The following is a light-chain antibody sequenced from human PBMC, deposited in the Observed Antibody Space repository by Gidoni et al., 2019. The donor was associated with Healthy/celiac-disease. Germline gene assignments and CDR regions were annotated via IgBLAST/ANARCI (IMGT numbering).Light chain of an antibody. Sequence: IVLTHSPATLSLSPVERATLSCRDSQSISSYLAWYQQKPGQAPRLLIYDASNRATGIPARFSGSGSGTDFTLTINSLEPEDFAVYYCQQRSNWPPQFTFGPGTKVDIK. CDR3: QQRSNWPPQFT. CDR1: QSISSY. V-gene: IGKV3-11*01. J-gene: IGKJ3*01. CDR2: DAS.